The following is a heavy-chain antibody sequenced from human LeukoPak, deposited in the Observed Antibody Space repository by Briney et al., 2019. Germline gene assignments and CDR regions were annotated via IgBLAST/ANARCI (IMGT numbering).Heavy chain of an antibody. Sequence: SETLSLTCTVSGGSTSNYYWSWIRQPPGEGLEWIAYIYYSGSTNYNPSLKGRVTISVDTSKNQFSLNLNSVTAADTAVYYCARSIAGTRSKFDNWGQGSLVTVSS. D-gene: IGHD1/OR15-1a*01. J-gene: IGHJ5*02. CDR3: ARSIAGTRSKFDN. V-gene: IGHV4-59*08. CDR1: GGSTSNYY. CDR2: IYYSGST.